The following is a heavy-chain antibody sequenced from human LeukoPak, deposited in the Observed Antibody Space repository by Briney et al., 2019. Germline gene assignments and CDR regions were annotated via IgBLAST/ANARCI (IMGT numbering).Heavy chain of an antibody. V-gene: IGHV3-23*01. CDR2: ISGSGGTT. CDR3: ARVRKSGAFDI. J-gene: IGHJ3*02. Sequence: GGSLRLSCAASGFTFGNYGMSWVRQAPGKGLEWVSSISGSGGTTYYADSVKDRLTISRDSSKNTLFLHMNTLRAEDTAVYYCARVRKSGAFDIWGQGTMVTVSS. D-gene: IGHD1-14*01. CDR1: GFTFGNYG.